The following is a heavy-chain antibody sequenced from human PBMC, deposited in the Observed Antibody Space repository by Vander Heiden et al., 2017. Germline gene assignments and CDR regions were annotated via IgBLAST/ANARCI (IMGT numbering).Heavy chain of an antibody. V-gene: IGHV3-49*05. CDR1: GFTFGDYA. Sequence: EVQLVESGGGLVKPGRSLRLSCTASGFTFGDYAMSGFRQAPGKGLEWVGFIRSKAYGGTTEYAASVKGRFTISRDDSKSIAYLQMNSLKTEDTAVYYCTRGDFWSGYYSDYWGQGTLVTVSS. J-gene: IGHJ4*02. CDR3: TRGDFWSGYYSDY. D-gene: IGHD3-3*01. CDR2: IRSKAYGGTT.